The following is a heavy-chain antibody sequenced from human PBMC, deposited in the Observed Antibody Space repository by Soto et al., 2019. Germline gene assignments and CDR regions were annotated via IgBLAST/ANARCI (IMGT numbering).Heavy chain of an antibody. CDR3: ARVPPWGNSAGDYYIQHYDS. J-gene: IGHJ4*02. V-gene: IGHV1-3*01. CDR1: GFTFTSYA. Sequence: ASVKVSCKSSGFTFTSYAIHWLRQAPGQRPQWMGWIDGGSGNTKYSQDFQGRVTFTRDTFATTAYLELSSLRSEDTAVYYCARVPPWGNSAGDYYIQHYDSWGQGTPVTVSS. D-gene: IGHD3-10*01. CDR2: IDGGSGNT.